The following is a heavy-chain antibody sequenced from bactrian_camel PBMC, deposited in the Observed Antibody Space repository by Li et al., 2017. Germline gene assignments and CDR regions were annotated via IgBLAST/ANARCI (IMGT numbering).Heavy chain of an antibody. CDR2: INSGGGST. CDR1: GYDFTNYC. J-gene: IGHJ6*01. V-gene: IGHV3S1*01. Sequence: HVQLVESGGGSVQAGGSLKLSCAASGYDFTNYCLAWFRQAPGKGLEWVSAINSGGGSTYYADSVKGRFTISRDNAKNTLYLQMNSLKTEDTAVYYCANLGPIATTANMNLYFGYWGQGTQVTVS. CDR3: ANLGPIATTANMNLYFGY. D-gene: IGHD4*01.